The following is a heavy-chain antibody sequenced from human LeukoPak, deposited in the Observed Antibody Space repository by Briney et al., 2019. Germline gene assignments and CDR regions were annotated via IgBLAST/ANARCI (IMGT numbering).Heavy chain of an antibody. Sequence: SETLSLTCAVYGGSFSGYYWSWIRQPPGKGLEWIGEINHSGSTNYNPSLKSRVTISVDTSKNQFSLKLSSVTAADTAVYYCARGPYSSGYQRRSDAFDIWGQGTMVTVPS. CDR1: GGSFSGYY. D-gene: IGHD3-22*01. CDR3: ARGPYSSGYQRRSDAFDI. V-gene: IGHV4-34*01. CDR2: INHSGST. J-gene: IGHJ3*02.